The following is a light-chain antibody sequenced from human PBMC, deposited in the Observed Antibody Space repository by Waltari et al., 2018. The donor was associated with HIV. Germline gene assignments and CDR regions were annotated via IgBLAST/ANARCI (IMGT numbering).Light chain of an antibody. CDR3: QTADSRDTCV. Sequence: SYELTQPPSVSVSPGQTARITCSGAALPQQYAYWYQQKPGQAPILVIYKDIERRSGIPERFAGSSSGTTVTLIISGVQAEEEADCYCQTADSRDTCVCGSGTKVTAL. J-gene: IGLJ1*01. CDR1: ALPQQY. CDR2: KDI. V-gene: IGLV3-25*02.